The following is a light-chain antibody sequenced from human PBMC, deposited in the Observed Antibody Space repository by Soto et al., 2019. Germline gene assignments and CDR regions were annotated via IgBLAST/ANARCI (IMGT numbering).Light chain of an antibody. CDR2: GNS. V-gene: IGLV1-40*01. Sequence: QSVLTQPPSVSGAPGKRVTISCTGRSSNIGAGYDVHWYQQLPGTAPKLLIYGNSNRPSGVPDRFSGSKSGTSASLAITGLQAEDEADYYCQSYDSSLRGSVFGGGTKVTVL. CDR1: SSNIGAGYD. CDR3: QSYDSSLRGSV. J-gene: IGLJ2*01.